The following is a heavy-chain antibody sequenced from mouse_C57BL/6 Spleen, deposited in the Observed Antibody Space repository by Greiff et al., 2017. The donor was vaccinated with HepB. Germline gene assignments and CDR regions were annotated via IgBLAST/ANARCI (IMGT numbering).Heavy chain of an antibody. CDR1: GYTFTSYW. Sequence: VQLQQPGAELVKPGASVKMSCKASGYTFTSYWITWVKQSPGQGLEWIGDIYPGSGSTNYNEKFKSKATLTVDTSSSTAYMQLSSLTSEDSAVYYCASGSSYEAMDYWGQGTSVTVSS. CDR2: IYPGSGST. D-gene: IGHD1-1*01. J-gene: IGHJ4*01. CDR3: ASGSSYEAMDY. V-gene: IGHV1-55*01.